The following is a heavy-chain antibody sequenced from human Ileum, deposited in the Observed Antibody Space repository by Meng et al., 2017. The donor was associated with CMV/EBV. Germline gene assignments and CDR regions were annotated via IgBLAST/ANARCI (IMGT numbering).Heavy chain of an antibody. J-gene: IGHJ4*02. Sequence: GQLVVSWGCVFQPGRSLRLACVASGLTFSNAWMSWVRQAPGKGLEWVARIKSKIDGGTSDYAAPVKGRFTISRDDSKNTIYLEMNSLKIEDTAVYYCTPQNAYWGQGTLVTVSS. CDR2: IKSKIDGGTS. D-gene: IGHD2/OR15-2a*01. V-gene: IGHV3-15*01. CDR3: TPQNAY. CDR1: GLTFSNAW.